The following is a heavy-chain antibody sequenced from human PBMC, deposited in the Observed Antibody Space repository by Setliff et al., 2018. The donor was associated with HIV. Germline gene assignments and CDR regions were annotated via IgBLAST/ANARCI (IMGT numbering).Heavy chain of an antibody. Sequence: ASVKVSCKASGYAFTSYDINWVRQATGQGLEWMGWISANNGSSYFAQKLQGRVTMTTDTSTSTAYMELSSLRSEDTAVYYCAKDDRYYYDTSDSPSNWFDPWGQGSLVTVSS. D-gene: IGHD3-22*01. V-gene: IGHV1-18*01. CDR1: GYAFTSYD. CDR3: AKDDRYYYDTSDSPSNWFDP. CDR2: ISANNGSS. J-gene: IGHJ5*02.